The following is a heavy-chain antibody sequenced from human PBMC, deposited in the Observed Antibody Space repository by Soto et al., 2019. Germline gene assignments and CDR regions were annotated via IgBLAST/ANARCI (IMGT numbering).Heavy chain of an antibody. CDR3: ARYGVVVPAAMEAFDY. CDR2: MNPNSGNT. CDR1: GYTFTSYD. Sequence: ASVKVSCKASGYTFTSYDINWVRQATGQGLEWMGWMNPNSGNTGYAQKFQGRVTMTRNTSISTAYMELSSLRSEDTAVYYCARYGVVVPAAMEAFDYWGREPWSPSPQ. J-gene: IGHJ4*02. V-gene: IGHV1-8*01. D-gene: IGHD2-2*01.